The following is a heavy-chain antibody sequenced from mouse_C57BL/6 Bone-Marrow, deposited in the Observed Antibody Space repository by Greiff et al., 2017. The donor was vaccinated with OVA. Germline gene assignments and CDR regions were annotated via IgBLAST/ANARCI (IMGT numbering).Heavy chain of an antibody. V-gene: IGHV1-26*01. CDR3: ARRLVYAMDY. CDR2: INPNNGGT. D-gene: IGHD2-4*01. J-gene: IGHJ4*01. CDR1: GYTFTDYY. Sequence: EVRRQQAGPELVKPGASVKISCKASGYTFTDYYMNWVKQSHGKSLEWIGDINPNNGGTSYNQKFKGKATLTVDKSSSTAYMELRSLTSEDSAVYYCARRLVYAMDYWGQGTSVTVSS.